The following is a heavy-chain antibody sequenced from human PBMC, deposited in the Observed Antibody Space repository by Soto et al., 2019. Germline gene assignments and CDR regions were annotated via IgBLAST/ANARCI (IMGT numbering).Heavy chain of an antibody. CDR3: ARGVGSSPPRY. Sequence: SETLSLTCTISGGSISVYYWSWIRQPPGQALEWIGYIYDSGSPYSNPSLRSRVIISADTSKNQISLKLTSATAADTAVYYCARGVGSSPPRYWGRGTLVTVSS. CDR2: IYDSGSP. D-gene: IGHD1-26*01. J-gene: IGHJ4*02. V-gene: IGHV4-59*01. CDR1: GGSISVYY.